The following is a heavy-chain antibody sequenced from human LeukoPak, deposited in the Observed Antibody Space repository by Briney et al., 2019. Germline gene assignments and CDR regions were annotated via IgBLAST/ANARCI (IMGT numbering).Heavy chain of an antibody. J-gene: IGHJ3*02. Sequence: GESLKISCKGSGYSFTSYWIGWVRQMPGKGLEWMGLIDPADSDSRYSPSFQGQVIFSVDKSTKTAYLQWSSLKASDTAMYYCARRYPDAFDIWGQGTMVTVSS. V-gene: IGHV5-51*01. CDR2: IDPADSDS. CDR3: ARRYPDAFDI. D-gene: IGHD2-2*02. CDR1: GYSFTSYW.